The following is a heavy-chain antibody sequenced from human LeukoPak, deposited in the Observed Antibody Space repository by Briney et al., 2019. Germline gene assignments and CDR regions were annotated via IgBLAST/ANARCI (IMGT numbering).Heavy chain of an antibody. J-gene: IGHJ4*02. Sequence: PGRSLRLSCATSGFIFSNYWMSWVRQVPGKGLEWVSSISSSSSYIYYADSVKGRFTISRDNAKNSLYLQMNSLRAEDTAVYYCARDPAGITIFGVTPYFDYWGQGTLVTVSS. D-gene: IGHD3-3*01. CDR1: GFIFSNYW. CDR3: ARDPAGITIFGVTPYFDY. CDR2: ISSSSSYI. V-gene: IGHV3-21*01.